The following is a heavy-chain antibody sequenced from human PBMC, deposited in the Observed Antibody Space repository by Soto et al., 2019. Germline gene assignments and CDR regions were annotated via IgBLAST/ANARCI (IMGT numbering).Heavy chain of an antibody. CDR2: IYWDDDK. V-gene: IGHV2-5*02. D-gene: IGHD3-10*01. CDR3: AHGSYGSGIRGFDS. J-gene: IGHJ4*02. CDR1: GFSLSTSGVG. Sequence: QITLKESGPTLVKPTQTLTLTCTFSGFSLSTSGVGVAWIRQPPGKALEWLALIYWDDDKRYSPSLKSRLTITKDTSKNPVVLTMTNMDPVDTATYYCAHGSYGSGIRGFDSWGQGTLVTVSS.